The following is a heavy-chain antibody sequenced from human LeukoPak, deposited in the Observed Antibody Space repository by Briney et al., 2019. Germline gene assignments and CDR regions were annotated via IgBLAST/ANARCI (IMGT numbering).Heavy chain of an antibody. V-gene: IGHV1-69*05. J-gene: IGHJ4*02. CDR1: GGTFSSYA. Sequence: GASVKVSCKASGGTFSSYAISWVRQAPGQGLEWMGRIIPIFGTANYAQKFQGRVTITTDESTSTAYMELSSLRSEDTAVYYCAGGGPFPSGSSSREYYLDYWGQGTLVTVSS. CDR3: AGGGPFPSGSSSREYYLDY. D-gene: IGHD6-6*01. CDR2: IIPIFGTA.